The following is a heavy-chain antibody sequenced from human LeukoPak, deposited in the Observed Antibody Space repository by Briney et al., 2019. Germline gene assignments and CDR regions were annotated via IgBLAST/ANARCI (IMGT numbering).Heavy chain of an antibody. D-gene: IGHD5-12*01. CDR1: GFTFSSYA. CDR3: AKAGYGRDWRTGVDY. V-gene: IGHV3-23*01. CDR2: ISGSGGRT. J-gene: IGHJ4*02. Sequence: GGSLRLSCAASGFTFSSYAMRWVRQAPGKGLEWVSAISGSGGRTYYADSVKGRFTISRDNSKNTLYLQMNSLRAEDTAVYYCAKAGYGRDWRTGVDYWGQGTLVTVSS.